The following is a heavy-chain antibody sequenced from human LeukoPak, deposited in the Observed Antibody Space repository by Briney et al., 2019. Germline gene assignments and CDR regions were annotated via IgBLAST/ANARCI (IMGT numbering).Heavy chain of an antibody. CDR3: AKDNLYWSGGSCYHNNQNDYYYGMDV. J-gene: IGHJ6*04. Sequence: PGRSLRLSCAASGFTFSSYGMHWVRQAPGKGLEWVADISYDGSSKYYADSVKGRFTISRDNSKNTLYLQKNSLRAEDTAVYYCAKDNLYWSGGSCYHNNQNDYYYGMDVGGKGTTVTVPS. CDR1: GFTFSSYG. D-gene: IGHD2-15*01. V-gene: IGHV3-30*18. CDR2: ISYDGSSK.